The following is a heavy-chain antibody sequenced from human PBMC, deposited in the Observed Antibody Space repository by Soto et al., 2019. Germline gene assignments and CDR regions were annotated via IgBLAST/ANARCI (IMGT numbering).Heavy chain of an antibody. V-gene: IGHV4-31*03. J-gene: IGHJ6*02. Sequence: TLSLTCTVSGGSISSGGYYWSWIRQHPGKGLEWIGYIYYSGSTYYNPSLKSRVTISVDTSKNQFSLKLSSVTAADTAVYYCARDLADSSGFYGMDVWGQGTTVTVSS. CDR3: ARDLADSSGFYGMDV. D-gene: IGHD3-22*01. CDR2: IYYSGST. CDR1: GGSISSGGYY.